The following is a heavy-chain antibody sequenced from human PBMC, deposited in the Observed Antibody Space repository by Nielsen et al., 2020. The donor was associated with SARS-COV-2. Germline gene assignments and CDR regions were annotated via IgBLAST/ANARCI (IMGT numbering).Heavy chain of an antibody. CDR1: GFIVSNNY. Sequence: GGSLRLSCAASGFIVSNNYMSWVRQAPGKGLEWVSVIFSDGSTYYADSVKGRFTISRDTSRNTLFLQMNSLRDEDTGVYYCARDGVGYYYYMDVWGKGTTVTVSS. J-gene: IGHJ6*03. V-gene: IGHV3-66*01. D-gene: IGHD3-3*01. CDR2: IFSDGST. CDR3: ARDGVGYYYYMDV.